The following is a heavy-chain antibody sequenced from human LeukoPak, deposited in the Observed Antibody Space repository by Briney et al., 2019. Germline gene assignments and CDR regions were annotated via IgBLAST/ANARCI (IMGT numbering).Heavy chain of an antibody. Sequence: GRSLRLSCAASGFTFSSYGMHWARQAPGKGLEWVAVISYDGSNKYYADSVKGRFTISRDNSKNTLYLQMNSLRAEDTAVYYCAKEGMYSSSWSPRGHYYYGMDVWGQGTTVTVSS. CDR3: AKEGMYSSSWSPRGHYYYGMDV. CDR2: ISYDGSNK. D-gene: IGHD6-13*01. V-gene: IGHV3-30*18. CDR1: GFTFSSYG. J-gene: IGHJ6*02.